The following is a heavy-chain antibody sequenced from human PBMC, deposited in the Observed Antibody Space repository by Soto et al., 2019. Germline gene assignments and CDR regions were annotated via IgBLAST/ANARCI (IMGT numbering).Heavy chain of an antibody. CDR3: ARADYGDTKIYSFDH. Sequence: QVQLVQSGAEVTKPGASVKVSCKTSGYTFTEYGISWFRQAPGQGLEWMGWISPYNGKTNYIQEFQDRVTITTDTSSTTVYMDLRTLKSDDTAIYFCARADYGDTKIYSFDHWGQGTLVTVSS. V-gene: IGHV1-18*01. D-gene: IGHD4-17*01. J-gene: IGHJ4*02. CDR1: GYTFTEYG. CDR2: ISPYNGKT.